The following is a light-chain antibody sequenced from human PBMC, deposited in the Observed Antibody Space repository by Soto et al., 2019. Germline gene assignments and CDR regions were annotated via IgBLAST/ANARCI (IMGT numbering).Light chain of an antibody. CDR2: GAS. J-gene: IGKJ3*01. Sequence: EIGLTQSPGTLSLSPGERATLSCRASQSVSSSYLAWYQQKPGQAPRLLIYGASSRATGIPDRFSGSGSGTDFTLTISRLEPEDVAVYYCQQYGSSGFTFGPGTKVDIK. V-gene: IGKV3-20*01. CDR3: QQYGSSGFT. CDR1: QSVSSSY.